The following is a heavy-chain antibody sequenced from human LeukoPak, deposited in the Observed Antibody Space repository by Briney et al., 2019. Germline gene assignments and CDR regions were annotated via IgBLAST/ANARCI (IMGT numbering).Heavy chain of an antibody. CDR2: IYYSGST. CDR3: ARSANTRASFDY. V-gene: IGHV4-59*01. Sequence: SETLSLTCTVSGGSISTYYWSWIRQPPGKGLEWIGYIYYSGSTNYSPSLKSRVTISVDTSKNHFSLKLNSVTAADTAVYFCARSANTRASFDYWGQGTLVTVSS. CDR1: GGSISTYY. J-gene: IGHJ4*02.